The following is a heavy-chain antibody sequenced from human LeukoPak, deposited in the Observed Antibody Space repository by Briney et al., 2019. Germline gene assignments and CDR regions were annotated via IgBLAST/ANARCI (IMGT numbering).Heavy chain of an antibody. CDR2: IYTSGST. J-gene: IGHJ4*02. CDR3: ARDLTDYYELDY. CDR1: GGSISSYY. Sequence: SETLSLTCTVSGGSISSYYWSWIRQPAGKGLEWIGRIYTSGSTNYNPSLKSRVIMSVDTSKNQFSLRLSSVTAADTAVYYCARDLTDYYELDYWGQGTLVTVSS. D-gene: IGHD3-22*01. V-gene: IGHV4-4*07.